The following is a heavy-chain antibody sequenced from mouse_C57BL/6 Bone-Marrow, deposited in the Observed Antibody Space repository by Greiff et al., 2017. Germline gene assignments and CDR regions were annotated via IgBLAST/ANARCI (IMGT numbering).Heavy chain of an antibody. CDR3: TRWFYCDDCTWFAY. CDR1: GYTFTDYE. CDR2: IDPETGGT. J-gene: IGHJ3*01. V-gene: IGHV1-15*01. Sequence: QVQLKESGAELVRPGASVTLSCKASGYTFTDYEMHWVKQTPVHGLEWIGAIDPETGGTDYNQKFKGKAILTADKSSSTAYMELRSLTSEDSAVYYCTRWFYCDDCTWFAYWGQGTLVTVSA. D-gene: IGHD2-13*01.